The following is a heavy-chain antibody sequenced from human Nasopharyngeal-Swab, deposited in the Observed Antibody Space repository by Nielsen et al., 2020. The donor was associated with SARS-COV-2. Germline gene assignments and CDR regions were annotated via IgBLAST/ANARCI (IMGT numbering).Heavy chain of an antibody. J-gene: IGHJ4*02. CDR3: ARDDYGDYGYFGH. Sequence: ASVKVSCKPSGYTFTDYMHWVRQAPGQGLEWMGWINPHSRGTKYAQKFQGRVTMTSDTSINTAYMELRRLRSDDTAVYYCARDDYGDYGYFGHWGQGTLVTVSS. CDR2: INPHSRGT. CDR1: GYTFTDY. D-gene: IGHD4-17*01. V-gene: IGHV1-2*02.